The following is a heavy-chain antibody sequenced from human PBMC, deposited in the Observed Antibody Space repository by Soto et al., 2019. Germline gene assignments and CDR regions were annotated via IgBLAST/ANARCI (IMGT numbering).Heavy chain of an antibody. V-gene: IGHV3-33*01. CDR3: ARVSGSSRMYYFDY. Sequence: GGSLRLSCAASGFTFSSYGMHWVRQAPGKGLEWVAVIWYDGSNKYYADSVKGRFTISRDNSKNTLYLQMNSLRAEDTAVYYCARVSGSSRMYYFDYWGQGTLVTVSS. CDR2: IWYDGSNK. CDR1: GFTFSSYG. J-gene: IGHJ4*02. D-gene: IGHD6-19*01.